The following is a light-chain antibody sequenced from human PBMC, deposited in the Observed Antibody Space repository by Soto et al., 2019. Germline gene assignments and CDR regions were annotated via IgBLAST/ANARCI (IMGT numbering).Light chain of an antibody. Sequence: EIVMTQSPATLSLSPGERATISCRASQSVSSNLAWYQRKPGQAPRLLIYGASNRATGIPDRFSGSGSGTDLTLTISRLETEDFAVYYCQQYNDWPPWTFGQGTKVDIK. J-gene: IGKJ1*01. V-gene: IGKV3D-15*01. CDR2: GAS. CDR3: QQYNDWPPWT. CDR1: QSVSSN.